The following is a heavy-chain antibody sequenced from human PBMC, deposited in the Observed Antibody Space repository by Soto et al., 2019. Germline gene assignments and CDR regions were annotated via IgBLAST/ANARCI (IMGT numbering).Heavy chain of an antibody. CDR1: GYTFINYG. D-gene: IGHD6-19*01. CDR3: GRGGLAVRGTYDY. J-gene: IGHJ4*02. Sequence: VQLVQSGAEVKESGASVKVSCKASGYTFINYGVAWVRRAPGQGPEWMGWISGSNGDTKYAQNLQNSVSLNTDTSTNTADMELRSLRPDDTAIYFCGRGGLAVRGTYDYWGQGTLVTVSS. V-gene: IGHV1-18*01. CDR2: ISGSNGDT.